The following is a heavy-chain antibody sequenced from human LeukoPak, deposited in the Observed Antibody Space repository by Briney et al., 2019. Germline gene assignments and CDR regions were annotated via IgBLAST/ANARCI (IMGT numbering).Heavy chain of an antibody. CDR3: ARDPTHGTAEGWMG. V-gene: IGHV3-30*03. CDR1: GFTFNNHP. Sequence: PGGSLRLSCAASGFTFNNHPMHWVRQSPNKGLEWVALISDDGTKKYYADSVKGRFTISRDNSRNTLHLQMISLTTEDTGVYYCARDPTHGTAEGWMGWGQGTQVTVSS. CDR2: ISDDGTKK. J-gene: IGHJ4*02. D-gene: IGHD6-13*01.